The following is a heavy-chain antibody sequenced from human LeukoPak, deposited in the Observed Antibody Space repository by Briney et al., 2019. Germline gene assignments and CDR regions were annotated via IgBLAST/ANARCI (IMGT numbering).Heavy chain of an antibody. CDR2: MSYTGST. V-gene: IGHV4-39*01. CDR3: ARRIIGTTSDSFDS. CDR1: GGSISSSNYH. J-gene: IGHJ4*02. Sequence: SETLSLTCTASGGSISSSNYHWGWIRQPPGKGLEWIGSMSYTGSTDHNPSLKSRVTTSVDTSRNQFSLKLSSVTAADTALYYCARRIIGTTSDSFDSWGLGTLVTVSS. D-gene: IGHD1-20*01.